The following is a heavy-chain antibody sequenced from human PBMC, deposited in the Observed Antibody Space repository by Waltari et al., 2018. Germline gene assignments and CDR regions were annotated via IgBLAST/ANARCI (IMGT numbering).Heavy chain of an antibody. D-gene: IGHD6-25*01. CDR3: AKGGSPLQDYFDY. CDR2: ISGSGGST. V-gene: IGHV3-23*01. Sequence: EVQLLESGGGLVQPGGSLRLSCAASGFTFSSYAMSWVRQAPGKGLEWVSAISGSGGSTYYAESVKGRFTISRDNSKNTLYLQMNSLRAEDTAVYYCAKGGSPLQDYFDYWGQGTLVTVSS. CDR1: GFTFSSYA. J-gene: IGHJ4*02.